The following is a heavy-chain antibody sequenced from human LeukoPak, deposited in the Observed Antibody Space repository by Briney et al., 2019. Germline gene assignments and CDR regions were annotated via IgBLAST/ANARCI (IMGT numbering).Heavy chain of an antibody. V-gene: IGHV4-59*08. D-gene: IGHD3-9*01. CDR1: GGSISSYY. Sequence: PSETLSLTCTVSGGSISSYYWSWIRQPPGKGLEWIGYIYYSGSTNYNPSLKSRVTISVDTSKNQFSLKLSSVTAADTAVYYCARHYYDILTGYYSDYWGQGTLVTVSS. CDR2: IYYSGST. J-gene: IGHJ4*02. CDR3: ARHYYDILTGYYSDY.